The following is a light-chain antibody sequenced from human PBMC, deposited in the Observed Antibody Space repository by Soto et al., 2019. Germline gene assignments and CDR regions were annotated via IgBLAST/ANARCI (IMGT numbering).Light chain of an antibody. V-gene: IGKV3-20*01. CDR3: QQCGNSPLT. CDR2: GAS. J-gene: IGKJ1*01. CDR1: QSISSSY. Sequence: EIVLTQSPGTLSLSPGRRATLSCRSSQSISSSYLAWYQQQPGQAPRLLIYGASSRATGIPDRFSGSGSGTDFTLTISRLEPEDFAVYYCQQCGNSPLTFGQGTKVDIK.